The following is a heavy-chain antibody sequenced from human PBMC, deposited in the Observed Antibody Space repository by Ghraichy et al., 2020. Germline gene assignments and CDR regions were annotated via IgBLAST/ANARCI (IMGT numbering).Heavy chain of an antibody. CDR3: AAHYYDSSGYYPIDY. CDR1: GFTFSDYY. CDR2: ISSSGSTI. Sequence: GGSLRLSCAASGFTFSDYYMSWIRQAPGKGLEWVSYISSSGSTIYYADSVKGRFTISRDNAKNSLYLQMNSLRAEDTAVYYCAAHYYDSSGYYPIDYWGQGTLVTVSS. J-gene: IGHJ4*02. D-gene: IGHD3-22*01. V-gene: IGHV3-11*01.